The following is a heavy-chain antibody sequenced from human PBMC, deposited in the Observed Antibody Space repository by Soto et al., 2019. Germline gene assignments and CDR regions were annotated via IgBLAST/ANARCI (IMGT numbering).Heavy chain of an antibody. Sequence: ASVKVSCKASGYTFTSYGISWVRQAPGQGLEWMGIINPSSGSTNYAQKFQGRVTMTRDTSTSTVYMALSSLRSEDTAVYYCARRDYGDSDYWGQGTLVTVSS. CDR3: ARRDYGDSDY. V-gene: IGHV1-46*01. J-gene: IGHJ4*02. CDR2: INPSSGST. D-gene: IGHD3-16*01. CDR1: GYTFTSYG.